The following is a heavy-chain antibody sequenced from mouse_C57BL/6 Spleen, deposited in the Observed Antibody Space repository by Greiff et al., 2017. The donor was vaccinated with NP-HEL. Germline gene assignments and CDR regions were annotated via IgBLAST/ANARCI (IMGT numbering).Heavy chain of an antibody. CDR2: INPSTGGT. D-gene: IGHD3-1*01. Sequence: VQLQQSGPELVKPGASVKISCKASGYSFTGYYMNWVKQSPEKSLEWIGEINPSTGGTTYNQKFKAKATLTVDKSSSTAYMQLKSLTSEDSAVYYCAGYVDYYAMDYWGQGTSVTVSS. V-gene: IGHV1-42*01. CDR1: GYSFTGYY. J-gene: IGHJ4*01. CDR3: AGYVDYYAMDY.